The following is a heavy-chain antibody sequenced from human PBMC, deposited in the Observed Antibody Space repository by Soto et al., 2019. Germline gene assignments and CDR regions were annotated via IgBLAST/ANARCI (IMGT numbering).Heavy chain of an antibody. CDR1: GCSISSYY. D-gene: IGHD4-17*01. CDR2: IYYSGST. CDR3: ARAGDYGDYDAFDI. J-gene: IGHJ3*02. Sequence: SETLSLTCTVSGCSISSYYWSWIRQPPGKGLEWIGYIYYSGSTNYNPSLKSRVTISVDTSKNQFSLKLSSVTAADTAVYYCARAGDYGDYDAFDIWGQGTMVTVSS. V-gene: IGHV4-59*01.